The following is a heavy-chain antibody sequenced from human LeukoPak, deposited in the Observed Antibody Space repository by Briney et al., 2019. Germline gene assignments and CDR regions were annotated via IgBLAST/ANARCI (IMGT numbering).Heavy chain of an antibody. CDR2: IYYSGST. Sequence: SETLSLTCTVSGGSISSNNYYWGWIRQPPGKGLEWIGSIYYSGSTYYNPSLKSRVTISVDKSKNQFSLKLSSVTAADTAVYYCARGIVVVAQLGFYFYYMDVWGKGTTVTISS. V-gene: IGHV4-39*07. D-gene: IGHD2-15*01. J-gene: IGHJ6*03. CDR1: GGSISSNNYY. CDR3: ARGIVVVAQLGFYFYYMDV.